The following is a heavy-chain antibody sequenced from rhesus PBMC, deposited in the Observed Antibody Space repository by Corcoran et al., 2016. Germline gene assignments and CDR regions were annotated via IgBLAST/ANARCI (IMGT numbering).Heavy chain of an antibody. CDR2: INPKTVGT. D-gene: IGHD6-31*01. CDR3: ETRYSSANSFDY. J-gene: IGHJ4*01. Sequence: QVQLVQSGAEVKKPGSSVKVSCKASGYTFTDYYMHWVRQAPGQGLEWMGKINPKTVGTNYAQKFQGRVTMTRYTSTSTAYMELSSLRSEDTAVYYCETRYSSANSFDYWGQGVLVTVSS. CDR1: GYTFTDYY. V-gene: IGHV1-138*01.